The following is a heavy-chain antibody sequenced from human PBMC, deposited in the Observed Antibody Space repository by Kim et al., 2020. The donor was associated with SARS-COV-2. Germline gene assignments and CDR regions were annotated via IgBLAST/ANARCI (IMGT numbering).Heavy chain of an antibody. Sequence: ASVKVSCKASGYPFNDYPINWVRQAPGQGLEWMGWINTNTGNPTYAQGFTGQFVFSLDTSVSTAYLQISSLKAEDTAVYYCARAIAPAGTGYYFDYWGQGTLVTVSS. CDR1: GYPFNDYP. V-gene: IGHV7-4-1*02. J-gene: IGHJ4*02. D-gene: IGHD6-25*01. CDR2: INTNTGNP. CDR3: ARAIAPAGTGYYFDY.